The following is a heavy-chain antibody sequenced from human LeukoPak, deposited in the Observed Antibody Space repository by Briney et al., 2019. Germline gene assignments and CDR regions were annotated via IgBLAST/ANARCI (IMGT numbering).Heavy chain of an antibody. CDR3: ARDREDRYGDYVGSDY. Sequence: ASVKVSCKASGYTFTSYGITWVRQAPGQGLEWMGWINPYNGKTNYAQKVQGRFTMTTDTGTSTADMELRSLTSDDTAVYYCARDREDRYGDYVGSDYWGQGTLVTVSS. CDR2: INPYNGKT. V-gene: IGHV1-18*01. D-gene: IGHD4-17*01. CDR1: GYTFTSYG. J-gene: IGHJ4*02.